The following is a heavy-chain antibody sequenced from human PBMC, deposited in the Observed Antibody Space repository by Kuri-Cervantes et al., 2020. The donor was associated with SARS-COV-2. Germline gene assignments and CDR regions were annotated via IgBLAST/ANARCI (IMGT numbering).Heavy chain of an antibody. CDR1: GFTFSSYS. CDR2: ISSSSSYI. J-gene: IGHJ4*02. Sequence: ETLSLTCAASGFTFSSYSMNWVRQAPGKGLEWVSSISSSSSYIYYADSVKGRFTISRDNSKNTLYLQMNSLRAEDTAVYYCAKRMNDYGDMRDYWGQGTLVTVSS. D-gene: IGHD4-17*01. V-gene: IGHV3-21*04. CDR3: AKRMNDYGDMRDY.